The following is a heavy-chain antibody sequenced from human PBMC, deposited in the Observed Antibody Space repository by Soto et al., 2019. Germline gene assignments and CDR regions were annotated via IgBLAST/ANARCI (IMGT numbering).Heavy chain of an antibody. CDR3: ARGGETIFGVIES. CDR2: FLASGGNT. CDR1: GYSFFSYY. V-gene: IGHV1-46*01. Sequence: ASVKVSCKASGYSFFSYYIHWVRQAPGQGLEWMGRFLASGGNTDYAQRFWGRISMTRDTSTTNTVSLELTSLTSDDTAVYYCARGGETIFGVIESWGQGTRVTVCS. J-gene: IGHJ4*02. D-gene: IGHD3-3*02.